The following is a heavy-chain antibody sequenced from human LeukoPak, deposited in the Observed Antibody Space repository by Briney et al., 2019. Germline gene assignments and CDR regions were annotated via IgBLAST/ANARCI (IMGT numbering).Heavy chain of an antibody. CDR1: GFTFSSYL. V-gene: IGHV3-21*01. D-gene: IGHD6-19*01. J-gene: IGHJ3*02. CDR2: ISSGGSYI. Sequence: PEGSLRLSCAASGFTFSSYLMNWVRQAPGKGLEWVSSISSGGSYIYYADSVKGRFTISRDNAKNSLYLQMNSLRAEDTAVYYCARGSSGSDAFDIWGQGTMVTVSS. CDR3: ARGSSGSDAFDI.